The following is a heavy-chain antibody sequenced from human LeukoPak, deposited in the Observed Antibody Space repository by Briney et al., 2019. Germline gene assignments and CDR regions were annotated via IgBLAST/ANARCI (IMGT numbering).Heavy chain of an antibody. Sequence: PSETLSLTCAVYGGSFSGYYWSWICQPPGKGLGWIGEINHSGSTNYNPSLKSRVTISVDTSKNQFSLKLSSVTAADTAVYYCARRRGWLPFDYWGQGTLVTVSS. V-gene: IGHV4-34*01. CDR3: ARRRGWLPFDY. CDR1: GGSFSGYY. D-gene: IGHD6-19*01. J-gene: IGHJ4*02. CDR2: INHSGST.